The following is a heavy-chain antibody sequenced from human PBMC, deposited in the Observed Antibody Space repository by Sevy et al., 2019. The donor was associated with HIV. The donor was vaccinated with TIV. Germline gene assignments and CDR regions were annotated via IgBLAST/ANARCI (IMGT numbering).Heavy chain of an antibody. Sequence: GGSLRLSCAASGFTFSSYWMHWVRQAPGKGLVWVSRINSDGSRTSYADSVKGRFTISRDNAKNTLYLQMNSLRAEDTAVYYCARDNLEKNGWELFHWGQGTLVTVSS. D-gene: IGHD3-10*01. CDR3: ARDNLEKNGWELFH. CDR2: INSDGSRT. J-gene: IGHJ4*02. V-gene: IGHV3-74*01. CDR1: GFTFSSYW.